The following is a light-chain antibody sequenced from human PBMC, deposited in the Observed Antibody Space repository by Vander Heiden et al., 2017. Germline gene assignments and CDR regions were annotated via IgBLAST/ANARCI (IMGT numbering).Light chain of an antibody. J-gene: IGKJ3*01. CDR1: QSVTRF. V-gene: IGKV1-39*01. CDR2: AAS. Sequence: DIQMTQSPSSLSASVGDRVTITCRASQSVTRFLNWYQQKSGQAPKLLIYAASSLHTGVPSRFSGRGSGTDFSLTIRSLQPEDFATYYCQQSYIIPSTFGPGTKVDMK. CDR3: QQSYIIPST.